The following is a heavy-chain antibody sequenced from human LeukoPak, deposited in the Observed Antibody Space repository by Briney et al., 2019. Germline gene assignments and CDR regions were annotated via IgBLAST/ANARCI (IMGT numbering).Heavy chain of an antibody. Sequence: SETLSLTSTVSGYSLSSGYSWAWSRPPPGKGLGWIGRIYTSGGTNSTPSLRSRVTMSVDTTKHQFSMKLSYVTAADTAEYYCSREYYDYVGGSHLNCFDPWGQGTLVTVSS. CDR2: IYTSGGT. CDR3: SREYYDYVGGSHLNCFDP. J-gene: IGHJ5*02. CDR1: GYSLSSGYS. D-gene: IGHD3-16*01. V-gene: IGHV4-38-2*02.